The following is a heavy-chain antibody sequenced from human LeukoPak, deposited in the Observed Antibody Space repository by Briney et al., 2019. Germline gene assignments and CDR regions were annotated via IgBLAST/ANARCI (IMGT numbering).Heavy chain of an antibody. CDR2: IYYSGNT. D-gene: IGHD1-14*01. Sequence: PSETLSLTCTVSGDSISGSSYYWCWIRQPPGKGLEWIASIYYSGNTQYKPSLKSRVTISVDTSKNQFSLKLSSVTAADTAVYYCARDVSLNRAFDIWGQGTMVTVSS. CDR1: GDSISGSSYY. CDR3: ARDVSLNRAFDI. V-gene: IGHV4-39*07. J-gene: IGHJ3*02.